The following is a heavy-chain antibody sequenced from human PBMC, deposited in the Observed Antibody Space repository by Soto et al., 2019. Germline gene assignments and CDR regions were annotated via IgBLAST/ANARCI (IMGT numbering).Heavy chain of an antibody. CDR1: GGSVRSGNHF. J-gene: IGHJ6*02. Sequence: PSETLSLTCSVSGGSVRSGNHFWNWIRQPPGRGLEWLGYMYYTGVTNYNPSLKSRVSMSVDTSKDQFSLNLTSLTAADTAVYYCARGGEPLGYYGLDVWGQGTTVTRLL. V-gene: IGHV4-61*01. CDR3: ARGGEPLGYYGLDV. CDR2: MYYTGVT.